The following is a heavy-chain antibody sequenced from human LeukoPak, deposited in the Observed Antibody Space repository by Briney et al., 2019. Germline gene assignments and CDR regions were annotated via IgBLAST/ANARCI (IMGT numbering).Heavy chain of an antibody. D-gene: IGHD1-14*01. J-gene: IGHJ5*02. V-gene: IGHV3-74*01. CDR2: INSDGSST. Sequence: EGSLRLSCAASGFTFSSNWMHWVRQAPGKGLVWVSRINSDGSSTSYADSVKGRFTISRDSSKNTLYLQMDSLRAEDTALYYCAKGSGINHYHWIDPWGQGTLVTVSS. CDR3: AKGSGINHYHWIDP. CDR1: GFTFSSNW.